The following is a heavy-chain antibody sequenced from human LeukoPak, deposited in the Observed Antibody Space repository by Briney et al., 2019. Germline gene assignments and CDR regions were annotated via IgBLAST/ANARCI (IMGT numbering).Heavy chain of an antibody. CDR3: AKQPYDFWSGYVPYYFGY. J-gene: IGHJ4*02. Sequence: GGSLRLSRAASGFTFSSYAMSWVRQAPGKGLEWVSAISGSGGSTYYADSVKGRFTISRDNSKNTLYLQMNSLRAEDTAVYYCAKQPYDFWSGYVPYYFGYWGQGTLVTVSS. V-gene: IGHV3-23*01. D-gene: IGHD3-3*01. CDR2: ISGSGGST. CDR1: GFTFSSYA.